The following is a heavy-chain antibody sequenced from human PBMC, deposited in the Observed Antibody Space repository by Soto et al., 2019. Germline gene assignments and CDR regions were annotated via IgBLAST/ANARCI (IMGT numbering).Heavy chain of an antibody. D-gene: IGHD2-2*01. CDR2: ISGSGGST. CDR3: AKRGPAASLYYYYMDV. CDR1: GFTFSSYA. Sequence: GGSLILSCAASGFTFSSYAMSWVRQAPGKGLEWVSAISGSGGSTYYADSVKGRFTISRDNSKNTLYLQMNSLGAEDTAVYYCAKRGPAASLYYYYMDVWGKGTTVTVSS. J-gene: IGHJ6*03. V-gene: IGHV3-23*01.